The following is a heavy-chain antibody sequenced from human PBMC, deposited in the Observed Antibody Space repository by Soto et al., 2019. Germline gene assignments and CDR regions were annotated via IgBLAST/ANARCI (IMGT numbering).Heavy chain of an antibody. CDR3: GKSSRVWPEARAYWGMEV. CDR2: ISGSGGST. CDR1: GFTFSSYA. D-gene: IGHD6-19*01. Sequence: SLRLSCAASGFTFSSYAMSWVRQAPGKGLEWVSAISGSGGSTYYADSVKGRFTISRDNSKNTLYLQMNSLRAEDTAVYYCGKSSRVWPEARAYWGMEVWAEGTTVTV. V-gene: IGHV3-23*01. J-gene: IGHJ6*02.